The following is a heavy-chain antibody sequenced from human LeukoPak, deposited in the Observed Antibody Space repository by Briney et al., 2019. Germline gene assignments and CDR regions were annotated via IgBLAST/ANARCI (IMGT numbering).Heavy chain of an antibody. CDR1: GGSISSYY. V-gene: IGHV4-59*08. J-gene: IGHJ4*02. CDR3: ARQFSYGSILDY. CDR2: IYYSGST. D-gene: IGHD6-13*01. Sequence: PSETLSLTCTVSGGSISSYYWSWIRQPPGKGLEWIGYIYYSGSTNYNPSLKSRVTISVDTSKNQFSLKLSSVPAADTAVYYCARQFSYGSILDYWGQGTLVTVSS.